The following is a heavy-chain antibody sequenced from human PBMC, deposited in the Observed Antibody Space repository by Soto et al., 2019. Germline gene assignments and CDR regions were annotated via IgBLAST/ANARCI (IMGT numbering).Heavy chain of an antibody. J-gene: IGHJ6*02. CDR1: GYSFTSYW. V-gene: IGHV5-51*01. CDR3: ARPGYSSSWYYYGMDV. D-gene: IGHD6-13*01. CDR2: IYPGDSDT. Sequence: PGESLKISCNGSGYSFTSYWIGWVRQMPGKGLEWMGIIYPGDSDTRYSPSFQGQVTISADKSISTAYLQWSSLKASDTAMYYCARPGYSSSWYYYGMDVWGQGTTVTVSS.